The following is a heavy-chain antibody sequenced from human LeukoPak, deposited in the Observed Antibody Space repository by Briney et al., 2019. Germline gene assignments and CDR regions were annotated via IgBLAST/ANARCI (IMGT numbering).Heavy chain of an antibody. V-gene: IGHV4-59*08. CDR1: GGSISSYY. Sequence: SETLSLTCTVSGGSISSYYWSWIRQPPGKGLEWIGYIYYSGSTYYNPSLKSRVTISVDTSKNQFSLKLSSVTAADTAVYYCARGYYYDSSGYFLPVGFDYWGQGTLVTVSS. D-gene: IGHD3-22*01. J-gene: IGHJ4*02. CDR2: IYYSGST. CDR3: ARGYYYDSSGYFLPVGFDY.